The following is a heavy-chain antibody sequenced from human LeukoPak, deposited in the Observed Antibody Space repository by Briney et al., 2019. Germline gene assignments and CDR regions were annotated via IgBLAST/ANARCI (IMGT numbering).Heavy chain of an antibody. J-gene: IGHJ4*02. D-gene: IGHD1-26*01. CDR3: AIAQSWDELFDS. CDR2: ISINTDT. Sequence: TGGSLTLSCAASGIAVTGNYMSWVRQPPGKGLEWVSFISINTDTFYADSARGRFTISRDSSENTLFLQMNSLRDEDSAVYYCAIAQSWDELFDSWGQGTLVTVSS. V-gene: IGHV3-53*01. CDR1: GIAVTGNY.